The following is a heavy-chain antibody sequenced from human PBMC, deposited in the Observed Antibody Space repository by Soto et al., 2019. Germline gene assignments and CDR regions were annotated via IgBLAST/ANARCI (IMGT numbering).Heavy chain of an antibody. CDR1: GYTFTSYY. CDR2: INPSGGST. CDR3: ARGGPYYYDSSGFHFDY. D-gene: IGHD3-22*01. J-gene: IGHJ4*02. V-gene: IGHV1-46*01. Sequence: ASVKVSCKASGYTFTSYYMHWVRQAPGQGLEWMGIINPSGGSTSYAQKFQGRVTMTRDTSTSTVYMELSSLRSEHTAVYYCARGGPYYYDSSGFHFDYGGQGTLVTVSS.